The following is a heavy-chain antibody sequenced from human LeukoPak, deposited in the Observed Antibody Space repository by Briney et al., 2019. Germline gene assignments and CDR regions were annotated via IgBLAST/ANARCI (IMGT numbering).Heavy chain of an antibody. J-gene: IGHJ6*02. CDR2: ISGRGGST. CDR1: GFTFSSYA. CDR3: AKVGEYYDFWSGPYYYYGMDV. V-gene: IGHV3-23*01. Sequence: GGSLRLSCAASGFTFSSYAMSWVRQAPGKGLEWVSAISGRGGSTYYADSVKGRFTISRDNSKNTLYLQMNSLRAEDTAVYYCAKVGEYYDFWSGPYYYYGMDVWGQGTTVTVSS. D-gene: IGHD3-3*01.